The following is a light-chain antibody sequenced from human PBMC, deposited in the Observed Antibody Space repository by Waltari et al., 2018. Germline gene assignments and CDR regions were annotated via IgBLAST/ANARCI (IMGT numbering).Light chain of an antibody. CDR3: CSYAGSSIWV. J-gene: IGLJ3*02. CDR1: STDVGSSNL. Sequence: QSALTQPASVSGSPGQSITISCPGTSTDVGSSNLVSWYQQHPGKAPKLMIYEDSKRPSGVSNRFSGSKSGNTASLTISGLQAEDEANYYCCSYAGSSIWVFGGGTELTVL. V-gene: IGLV2-23*01. CDR2: EDS.